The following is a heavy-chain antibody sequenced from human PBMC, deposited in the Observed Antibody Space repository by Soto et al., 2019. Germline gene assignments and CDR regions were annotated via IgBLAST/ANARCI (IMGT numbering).Heavy chain of an antibody. CDR1: GGSISSYY. V-gene: IGHV4-59*01. Sequence: PSETLSLTCTVSGGSISSYYWSWIRQPPGKGLVWIGYIYYSGSTNYNPSLKSRVTISVDTSKNQFSLKLSSVTAADTAVYYCARVGLDSSGYYSYYYYGMDVWGQGTTVTVSS. CDR3: ARVGLDSSGYYSYYYYGMDV. J-gene: IGHJ6*02. CDR2: IYYSGST. D-gene: IGHD3-22*01.